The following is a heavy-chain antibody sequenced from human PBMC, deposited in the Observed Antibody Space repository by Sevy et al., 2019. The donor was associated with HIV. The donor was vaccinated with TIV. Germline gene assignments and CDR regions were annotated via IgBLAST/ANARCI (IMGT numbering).Heavy chain of an antibody. V-gene: IGHV1-24*01. CDR2: FDPEDGRT. Sequence: ASVKVYCKVSGYTLSQLSMHWVRQAPGKGLEWVGTFDPEDGRTIYAQKFQGRVTMTEDTSTDTAYMELNSLNSEDTAVYYCATTKDYYDSSGYPFDYRGQGTQVTVSS. D-gene: IGHD3-22*01. J-gene: IGHJ4*02. CDR3: ATTKDYYDSSGYPFDY. CDR1: GYTLSQLS.